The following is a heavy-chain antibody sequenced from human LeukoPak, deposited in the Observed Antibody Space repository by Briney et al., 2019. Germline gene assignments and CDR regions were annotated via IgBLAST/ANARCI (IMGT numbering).Heavy chain of an antibody. V-gene: IGHV4-4*07. CDR3: ARTSNYWSPYFDY. Sequence: KTSGTLSLTCAVSGGSISSYYWSWIRQPAGKGLEWIGRIYTSGSTNYNPSLKSRVTMSVDTSKNKFSLKLTSVTAADTAVYYCARTSNYWSPYFDYWGQGALVTVSS. CDR1: GGSISSYY. CDR2: IYTSGST. D-gene: IGHD1-1*01. J-gene: IGHJ4*02.